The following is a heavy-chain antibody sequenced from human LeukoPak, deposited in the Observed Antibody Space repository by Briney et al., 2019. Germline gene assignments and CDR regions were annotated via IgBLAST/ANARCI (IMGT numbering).Heavy chain of an antibody. CDR1: GGTFSSYA. J-gene: IGHJ3*02. D-gene: IGHD1-26*01. Sequence: ASVKVSCKASGGTFSSYAISWVRQAPGQGLEWMGWINPNSGGTNYAQKFQGRVTMTRDTSISTAYMELSRLRSDDTAVYYCAIFLGDAFDIWGQGTMVTVSS. CDR2: INPNSGGT. V-gene: IGHV1-2*02. CDR3: AIFLGDAFDI.